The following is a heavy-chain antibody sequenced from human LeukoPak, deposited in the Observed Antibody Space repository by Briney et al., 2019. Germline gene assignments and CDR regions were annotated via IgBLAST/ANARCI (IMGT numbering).Heavy chain of an antibody. CDR1: GFSFSDFY. CDR2: ISYSDDTI. Sequence: PGGSLRLSCAVSGFSFSDFYMSWFRQAPGKGLEWIAYISYSDDTIYYADSVKGRFAISRDNAKNSLYLQMTSLRAEDTAMYYCAREYSGSSDYYYYMDVWGKGTTVTISS. D-gene: IGHD6-6*01. V-gene: IGHV3-11*04. CDR3: AREYSGSSDYYYYMDV. J-gene: IGHJ6*03.